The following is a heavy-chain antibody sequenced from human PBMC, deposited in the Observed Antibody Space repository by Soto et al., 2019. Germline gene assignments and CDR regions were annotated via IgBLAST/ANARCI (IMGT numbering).Heavy chain of an antibody. V-gene: IGHV5-51*01. CDR3: AKHEGYCSTTTCSNFDY. CDR2: IYPGDSDS. D-gene: IGHD2-2*01. Sequence: GESLKISCXGSGFTFTSYWIAWVRQMPGKGLEWMGIIYPGDSDSSYSPSFQGQVTISADKSINTAYLHWSSLKASDTAIYYCAKHEGYCSTTTCSNFDYWGQGTLVTVSS. J-gene: IGHJ4*02. CDR1: GFTFTSYW.